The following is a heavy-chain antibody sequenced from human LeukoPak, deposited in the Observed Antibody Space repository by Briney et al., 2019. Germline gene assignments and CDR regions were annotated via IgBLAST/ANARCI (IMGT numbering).Heavy chain of an antibody. V-gene: IGHV3-21*04. D-gene: IGHD5-24*01. CDR2: ISSSSSYI. Sequence: PGGSLRLSCAASGFTFNSYGMSWVRQAPGKGLEWVSSISSSSSYIYYADSVKGRFTISRDNAKNSLYLQMNSLRAEDTAVYYCARDFAGGVEMATSYYFDYWGQGTLVTVSS. CDR1: GFTFNSYG. J-gene: IGHJ4*02. CDR3: ARDFAGGVEMATSYYFDY.